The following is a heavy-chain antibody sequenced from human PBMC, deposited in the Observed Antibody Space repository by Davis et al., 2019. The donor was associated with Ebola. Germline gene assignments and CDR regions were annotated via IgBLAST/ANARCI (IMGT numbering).Heavy chain of an antibody. D-gene: IGHD2-2*01. CDR3: ARDPIVVVPAAMFYYYGMDV. Sequence: GGSLRLSCAASGFTFSSYSMNWVRQAPGKGLEWVSSISSSSSYIYYADSVKGRFTISRDNAKNSLYLQMNSLRAEDTAVYYCARDPIVVVPAAMFYYYGMDVWGQGTTVTVSS. J-gene: IGHJ6*02. CDR1: GFTFSSYS. CDR2: ISSSSSYI. V-gene: IGHV3-21*01.